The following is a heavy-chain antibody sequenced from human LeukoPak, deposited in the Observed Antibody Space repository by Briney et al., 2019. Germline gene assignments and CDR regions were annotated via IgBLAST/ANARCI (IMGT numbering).Heavy chain of an antibody. CDR3: AKDNRNYYIDY. D-gene: IGHD3-10*01. Sequence: GGSLRLYCAASGFTFSSYGMHWVRQAPGKGLEWVAFIGYDGSKMYYVDSVKGRFTISRDNSENTLYLQMNSLRTEDTALYYCAKDNRNYYIDYWGQGTLVTVSS. CDR1: GFTFSSYG. V-gene: IGHV3-30*02. CDR2: IGYDGSKM. J-gene: IGHJ4*02.